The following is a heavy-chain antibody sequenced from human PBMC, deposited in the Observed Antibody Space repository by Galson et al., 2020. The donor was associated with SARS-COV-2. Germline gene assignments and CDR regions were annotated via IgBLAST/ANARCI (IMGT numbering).Heavy chain of an antibody. CDR3: ASGNYYDSSGYYNSIDAFDI. V-gene: IGHV3-53*01. CDR1: GFTVSSNY. CDR2: IYRGGST. J-gene: IGHJ3*02. D-gene: IGHD3-22*01. Sequence: GGSLRLPCAASGFTVSSNYMSWVRQAPGKGLEWVSVIYRGGSTYYADSVKGRFTISRDNSKNTLYLQMNSLRAEDTAVYYCASGNYYDSSGYYNSIDAFDIWGQGTMVTVSS.